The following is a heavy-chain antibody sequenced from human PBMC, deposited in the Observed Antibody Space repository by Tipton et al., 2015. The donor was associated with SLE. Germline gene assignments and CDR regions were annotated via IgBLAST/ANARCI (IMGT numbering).Heavy chain of an antibody. D-gene: IGHD2-2*01. Sequence: GSLRLSCAASGFTLSDYWMTWVRQAPGKGLEWAANITQDGSEKYLVDPVKGRFTISRDNANNTHLQMNSLRAEDTAVYYCARDVGVVEDGMSWVDPWGQGTLVTVSS. J-gene: IGHJ5*02. CDR1: GFTLSDYW. CDR2: ITQDGSEK. CDR3: ARDVGVVEDGMSWVDP. V-gene: IGHV3-7*01.